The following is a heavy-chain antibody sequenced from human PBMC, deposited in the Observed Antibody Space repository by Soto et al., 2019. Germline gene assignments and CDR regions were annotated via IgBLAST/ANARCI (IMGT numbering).Heavy chain of an antibody. J-gene: IGHJ6*02. CDR3: ASVEQLARRYYYYGMDV. Sequence: SAKVSCKASGGTFSSYAISWVRQAPGQGLEWMGGIIPIFGTANYAQKFQGRVTITADESTSTAYMELSSLRSEDTAVYYCASVEQLARRYYYYGMDVWGQGTTVTVSS. CDR2: IIPIFGTA. D-gene: IGHD6-6*01. V-gene: IGHV1-69*13. CDR1: GGTFSSYA.